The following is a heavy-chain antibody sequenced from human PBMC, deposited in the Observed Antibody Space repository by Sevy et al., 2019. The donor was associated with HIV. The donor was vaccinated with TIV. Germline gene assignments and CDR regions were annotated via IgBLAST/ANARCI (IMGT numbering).Heavy chain of an antibody. D-gene: IGHD6-19*01. CDR1: GFTFSSYA. J-gene: IGHJ4*02. V-gene: IGHV3-23*01. Sequence: GGSLRLSCAASGFTFSSYAMSWVRQAPGKGLEWVSAISGSGGSTYYADSVKGRFTISRDNSKNTLYLQMNSLRAEDTAVYYCAKEPLPVGEIAVAELDYWGQGTLVTVS. CDR3: AKEPLPVGEIAVAELDY. CDR2: ISGSGGST.